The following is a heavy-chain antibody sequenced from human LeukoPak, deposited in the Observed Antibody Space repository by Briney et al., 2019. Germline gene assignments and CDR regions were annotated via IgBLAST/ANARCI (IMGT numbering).Heavy chain of an antibody. V-gene: IGHV3-21*01. J-gene: IGHJ4*02. CDR3: ARARWELPYNFDY. CDR1: GFTFSSYS. D-gene: IGHD1-26*01. Sequence: KPGGSLRLSCAAPGFTFSSYSMNWVRQAPGKGLEWVSSISSSSSYMYYADSVKGRFTISRDNAKNSLYLQMNSLRAEDTALYYCARARWELPYNFDYWGQGTLVTVSS. CDR2: ISSSSSYM.